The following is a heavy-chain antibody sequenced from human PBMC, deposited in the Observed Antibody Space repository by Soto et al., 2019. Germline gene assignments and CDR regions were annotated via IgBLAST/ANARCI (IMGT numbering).Heavy chain of an antibody. Sequence: EVQLLESGGGLAQPGGSLTLSCAASGFTFRDYTMTWVRQAPGQVLECISVILSDYNTFYAGSVRGRFTISRDNSKNTRYLEMNSLRAEDTAVYYCARGTNGYFGYWGQGALVTVSS. CDR1: GFTFRDYT. CDR2: ILSDYNT. D-gene: IGHD1-1*01. CDR3: ARGTNGYFGY. J-gene: IGHJ4*02. V-gene: IGHV3-23*03.